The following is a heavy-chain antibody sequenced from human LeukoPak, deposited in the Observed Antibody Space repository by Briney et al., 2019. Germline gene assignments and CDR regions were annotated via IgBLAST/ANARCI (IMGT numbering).Heavy chain of an antibody. CDR1: GGSISSYY. CDR2: IYYSGST. Sequence: SETLSLTCTVSGGSISSYYWSWIRQPPGKGLEWIGYIYYSGSTNYNPSLKSRVTISVDTSKNQLSLKLSSVTAADTAVYYCARHGYYFDYWGQGTLVTVSS. J-gene: IGHJ4*02. V-gene: IGHV4-59*08. CDR3: ARHGYYFDY.